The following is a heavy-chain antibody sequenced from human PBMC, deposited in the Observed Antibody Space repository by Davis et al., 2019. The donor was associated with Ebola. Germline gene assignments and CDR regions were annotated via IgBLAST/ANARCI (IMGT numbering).Heavy chain of an antibody. Sequence: GESLKISCKGSGYSFTSYWIGWVRQMPGKGLEWMGIIYPGDSDTRYSPSFQGQVTISADKSISTAYLQWSSLKASDTAMYYCARPMVQEPRSGTYYYGMDVWGQGTTVTVSS. D-gene: IGHD3-10*01. J-gene: IGHJ6*02. CDR2: IYPGDSDT. V-gene: IGHV5-51*01. CDR3: ARPMVQEPRSGTYYYGMDV. CDR1: GYSFTSYW.